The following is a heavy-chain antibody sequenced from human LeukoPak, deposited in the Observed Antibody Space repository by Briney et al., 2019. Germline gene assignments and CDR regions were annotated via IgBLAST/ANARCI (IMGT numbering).Heavy chain of an antibody. J-gene: IGHJ4*02. V-gene: IGHV4-4*02. Sequence: SGTLSLTCGVSGGSITSSNWWNWVRQSPGKGLEWIGQIHHSGSTNYNPSLRSRVIVSVDKSKNQFSLKLRSVTAADTAVYYCARDGGGNDYWGQGTLVTVSS. CDR2: IHHSGST. CDR1: GGSITSSNW. D-gene: IGHD4-23*01. CDR3: ARDGGGNDY.